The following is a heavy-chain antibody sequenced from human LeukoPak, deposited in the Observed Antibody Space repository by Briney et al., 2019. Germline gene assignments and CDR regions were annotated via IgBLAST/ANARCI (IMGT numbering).Heavy chain of an antibody. J-gene: IGHJ5*02. D-gene: IGHD3-22*01. CDR3: ARHSLGTGYLYYYDSSGSQNAWDWFDP. Sequence: SETLSLTCTISGGSISSYYWSWIRQPPGKGLEWIGYIYTSGSTNYNPSLKSRVTISVDTSKNQFSLKLSSVTAADTAVYYCARHSLGTGYLYYYDSSGSQNAWDWFDPWGQGTLVTVPS. CDR2: IYTSGST. CDR1: GGSISSYY. V-gene: IGHV4-4*09.